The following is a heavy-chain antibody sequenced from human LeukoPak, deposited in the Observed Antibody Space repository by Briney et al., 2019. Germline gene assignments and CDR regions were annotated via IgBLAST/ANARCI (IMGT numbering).Heavy chain of an antibody. V-gene: IGHV4-30-4*01. J-gene: IGHJ4*02. CDR2: IHYSGST. D-gene: IGHD2-15*01. Sequence: SETLSLTCTVSGGSFSSHDYYCSWIRQPPGKGLEWIGYIHYSGSTFYNPSLKSRVTISVDRSKNQFSLKLNSVTAADTAVYYCARGELLYDYWGQGTLVTVSS. CDR1: GGSFSSHDYY. CDR3: ARGELLYDY.